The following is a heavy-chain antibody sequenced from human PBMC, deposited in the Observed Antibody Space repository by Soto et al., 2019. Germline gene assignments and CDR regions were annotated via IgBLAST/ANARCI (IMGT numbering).Heavy chain of an antibody. J-gene: IGHJ6*03. Sequence: EVQLLEYGGGLVQPGGSLRLSGGASGFTFNNYVMSWVRQAPAKGLEWVSSISNSGSNRYYAASVKGRVTISRDNSNNTLYLQMTSLTAEDTALYYCARRGRTLPHYSYYMDVVGKGTTVTVSS. CDR3: ARRGRTLPHYSYYMDV. CDR1: GFTFNNYV. V-gene: IGHV3-23*01. CDR2: ISNSGSNR.